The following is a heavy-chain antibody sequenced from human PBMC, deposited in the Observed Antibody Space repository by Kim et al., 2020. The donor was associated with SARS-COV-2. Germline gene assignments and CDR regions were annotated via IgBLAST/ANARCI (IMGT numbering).Heavy chain of an antibody. Sequence: ASVKVSCKPSGYTFTGYYMHWVRQAPGQGLEWMGWINPNSGGTNYAQKFQGRVTMTRDTSISTAYMELSRLRSDDTAVYYCASTLAAAGYNWFDPGGQGTLVTVSS. D-gene: IGHD6-13*01. J-gene: IGHJ5*02. V-gene: IGHV1-2*02. CDR3: ASTLAAAGYNWFDP. CDR2: INPNSGGT. CDR1: GYTFTGYY.